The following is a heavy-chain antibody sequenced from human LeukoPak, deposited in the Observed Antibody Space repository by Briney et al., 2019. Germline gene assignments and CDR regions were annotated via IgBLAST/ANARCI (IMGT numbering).Heavy chain of an antibody. CDR3: ARLGRKGFRRERGAQPFDY. J-gene: IGHJ4*02. CDR1: GGSISSSSYY. D-gene: IGHD1-26*01. CDR2: IYYSGST. V-gene: IGHV4-61*05. Sequence: PSETLSLTCTVSGGSISSSSYYWGWIRQPPGEGLEWIGYIYYSGSTNYNPSLKSRVTISVDTSKNQFSLKLSSVTAADTAVYYCARLGRKGFRRERGAQPFDYWGQGTLVTVSS.